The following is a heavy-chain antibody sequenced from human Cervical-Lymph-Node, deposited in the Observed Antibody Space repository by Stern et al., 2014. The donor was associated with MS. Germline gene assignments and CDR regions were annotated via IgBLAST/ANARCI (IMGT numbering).Heavy chain of an antibody. CDR2: IHHSGTA. Sequence: QLQLQESGPGLAKPSETLSLTCAVSGYSISSGHYWTWIRQPPGKGLEWIGNIHHSGTASYNPSLKSRVTMSGDTSQTHFPLTLSSVTAADTAVYYCARVLDYWGQGTLVTVSS. V-gene: IGHV4-38-2*01. D-gene: IGHD2/OR15-2a*01. J-gene: IGHJ4*02. CDR3: ARVLDY. CDR1: GYSISSGHY.